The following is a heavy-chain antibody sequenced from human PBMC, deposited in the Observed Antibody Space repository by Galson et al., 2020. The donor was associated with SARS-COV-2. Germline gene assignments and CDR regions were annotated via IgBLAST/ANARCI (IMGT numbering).Heavy chain of an antibody. V-gene: IGHV4-34*01. CDR2: INHSGST. D-gene: IGHD4-4*01. CDR1: GGSFSGYY. Sequence: SETLSLTCAVYGGSFSGYYWSWIRQPPGKGLEWIGEINHSGSTNYNPSLKSRVTISVDTSKNQFSLKLSSVTAADTAVYYCARRRTTVTKGFDYWGQGTLVTVSS. CDR3: ARRRTTVTKGFDY. J-gene: IGHJ4*02.